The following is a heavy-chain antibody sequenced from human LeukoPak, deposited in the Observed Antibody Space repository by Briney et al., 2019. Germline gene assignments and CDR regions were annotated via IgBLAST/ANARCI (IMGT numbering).Heavy chain of an antibody. D-gene: IGHD2-2*01. V-gene: IGHV1-18*04. CDR2: IGPYNINT. Sequence: GASVKVSCTAFGYTFTTYGINWVRQAPGQGLEWMGWIGPYNINTHYAQKVPGRVTMTTDTSTSTAYMELRSLRSDDTAVYYCARTRDCSKTNCYVMDPWGQGTLVTVSS. J-gene: IGHJ5*02. CDR1: GYTFTTYG. CDR3: ARTRDCSKTNCYVMDP.